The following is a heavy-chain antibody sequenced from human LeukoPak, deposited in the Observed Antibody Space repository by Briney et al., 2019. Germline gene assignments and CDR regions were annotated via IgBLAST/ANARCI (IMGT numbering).Heavy chain of an antibody. D-gene: IGHD3-10*01. J-gene: IGHJ4*02. Sequence: PGGSLRLSCAASGFTFSDFYMSWIRQAPGKGLELVSYISHTSSYTTYADSVKGRFTISRDNSKNSLYLQMNSLRAEDTAVYYCARALYGSGTYSTYWGQGTLVTVSS. V-gene: IGHV3-11*05. CDR1: GFTFSDFY. CDR2: ISHTSSYT. CDR3: ARALYGSGTYSTY.